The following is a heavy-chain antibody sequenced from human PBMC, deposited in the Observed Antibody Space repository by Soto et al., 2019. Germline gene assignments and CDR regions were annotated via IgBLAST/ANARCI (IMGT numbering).Heavy chain of an antibody. V-gene: IGHV3-30*18. CDR2: ISYDGSNK. Sequence: GSLRLSCAASGFTFSSYGMHWVRQAPGKGLEWVAVISYDGSNKYYADSVKGRFTISRDNSKNTLYLQMNSLRAEETAVYYCAKDSGPYGSGSYYNGEAYYYGMDVWGQGTTVTVSS. J-gene: IGHJ6*02. D-gene: IGHD3-10*01. CDR1: GFTFSSYG. CDR3: AKDSGPYGSGSYYNGEAYYYGMDV.